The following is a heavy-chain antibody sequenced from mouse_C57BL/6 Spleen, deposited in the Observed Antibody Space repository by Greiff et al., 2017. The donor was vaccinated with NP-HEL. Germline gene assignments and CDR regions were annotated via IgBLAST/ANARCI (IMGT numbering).Heavy chain of an antibody. CDR3: ARRLGRRFDY. CDR2: IYPRSGNT. Sequence: VKLQESGAELARPGASVKLSCKASGYTFTSYGISWVKQRTGQGLEWIGEIYPRSGNTYYNEKFKGKATLTADKSSSTAYMELRSLTSEDSAVYFCARRLGRRFDYWGQGTTLTVSS. D-gene: IGHD4-1*01. J-gene: IGHJ2*01. V-gene: IGHV1-81*01. CDR1: GYTFTSYG.